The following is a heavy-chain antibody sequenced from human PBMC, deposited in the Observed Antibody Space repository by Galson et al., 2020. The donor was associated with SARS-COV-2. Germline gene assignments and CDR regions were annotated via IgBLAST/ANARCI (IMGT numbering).Heavy chain of an antibody. J-gene: IGHJ6*02. V-gene: IGHV4-39*07. CDR2: IYYSGST. CDR3: ARDDNGSGSYYTLYYYYGMDV. Sequence: SETLSLTCTVSGGSISSSSYYWGWIRQPPGKGLEWIGRIYYSGSTYYNPSLKSRVTISVDTSKNQFSLKLSSVTAADTAVYYCARDDNGSGSYYTLYYYYGMDVGGQGTTVTVSS. D-gene: IGHD3-10*01. CDR1: GGSISSSSYY.